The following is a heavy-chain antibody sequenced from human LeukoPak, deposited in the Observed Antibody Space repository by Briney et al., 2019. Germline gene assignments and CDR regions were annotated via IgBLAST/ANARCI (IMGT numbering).Heavy chain of an antibody. D-gene: IGHD2-2*01. J-gene: IGHJ5*02. CDR3: AKSTTRPYAGSWFDP. Sequence: GGSLRLSCAASGFTFDDYAMHWVRQAPGKGLEWVSGISWNSGSIGYADSVKGRFTISRDNAKNSLYLQMNSLRAEDMALYYCAKSTTRPYAGSWFDPWGQGTLVTVSS. V-gene: IGHV3-9*03. CDR1: GFTFDDYA. CDR2: ISWNSGSI.